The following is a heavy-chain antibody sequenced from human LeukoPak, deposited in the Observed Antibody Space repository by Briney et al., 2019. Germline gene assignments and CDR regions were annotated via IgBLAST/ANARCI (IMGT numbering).Heavy chain of an antibody. CDR3: AKSHHVTAIDY. J-gene: IGHJ4*02. CDR2: ISSSGSYI. V-gene: IGHV3-21*04. Sequence: PGGSLRLSCAASGFNFSFYSMNWVRQAPGKGLEWVSSISSSGSYIFYADSVEGRFTISRDNARNSLYLQMNSLRAEDTAVYYCAKSHHVTAIDYWGQGTLVTVSS. CDR1: GFNFSFYS. D-gene: IGHD2-21*02.